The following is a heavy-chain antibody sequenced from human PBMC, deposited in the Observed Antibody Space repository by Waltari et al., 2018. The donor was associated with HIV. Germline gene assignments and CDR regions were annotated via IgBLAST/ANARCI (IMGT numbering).Heavy chain of an antibody. V-gene: IGHV1-69*08. D-gene: IGHD3-10*01. CDR1: GEPVTSQDFFIIPS. CDR3: ASARETMGVDFEL. CDR2: VIPMLPSQ. Sequence: QFRLVQSGAEVKKPGSSVKVAGKASGEPVTSQDFFIIPSFKGVRQAPGRGLGWVGRVIPMLPSQNYARQFQGRVTITADKSTLTAYMELSGLRSDDTAVYYCASARETMGVDFELWGQGTLVNVSS. J-gene: IGHJ4*02.